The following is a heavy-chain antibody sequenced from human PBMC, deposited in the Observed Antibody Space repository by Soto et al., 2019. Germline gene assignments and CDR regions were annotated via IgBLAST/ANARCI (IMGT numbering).Heavy chain of an antibody. CDR1: GFTFSSYA. CDR2: ISGSGGST. J-gene: IGHJ5*02. D-gene: IGHD6-13*01. V-gene: IGHV3-23*01. CDR3: AKDPLDSSWYFSWFDP. Sequence: QSGGSLRLSCAASGFTFSSYAMSWVRQAPGKGLEWVSAISGSGGSTYYADSVKGRFTISRDNSKNTLYLQMNSLRAEDTAVYYCAKDPLDSSWYFSWFDPWGQGTLVTVSS.